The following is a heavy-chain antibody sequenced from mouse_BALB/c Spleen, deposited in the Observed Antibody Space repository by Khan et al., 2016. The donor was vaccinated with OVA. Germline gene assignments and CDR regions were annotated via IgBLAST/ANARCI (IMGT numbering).Heavy chain of an antibody. Sequence: EVQLQESGPGLVKPSQSLSLTCTVTGYSITSDYAWNWIRQFPGNKLEWMGYISYSGRTSYTQSLKSRISITRDTSKNQFFLQLNSVTTEDTATYYCAGGRAYWGQGTLVTVSA. CDR2: ISYSGRT. D-gene: IGHD3-3*01. V-gene: IGHV3-2*02. J-gene: IGHJ3*01. CDR1: GYSITSDYA. CDR3: AGGRAY.